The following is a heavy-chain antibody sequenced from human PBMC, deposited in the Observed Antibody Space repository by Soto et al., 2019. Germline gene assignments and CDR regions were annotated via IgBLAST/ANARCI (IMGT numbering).Heavy chain of an antibody. CDR1: GGSISSGDYY. CDR2: IYHSGST. Sequence: QVQLQESGPGLVKPSQTLSLTCTVSGGSISSGDYYWSWIRQPPGKGLEWIGYIYHSGSTYYNPSLKSRVTRSVDTSKNQFSLNLSSVTAADTAVYYCARERPDGARLDPWGQGTRVTVSS. D-gene: IGHD6-6*01. CDR3: ARERPDGARLDP. J-gene: IGHJ5*02. V-gene: IGHV4-30-4*01.